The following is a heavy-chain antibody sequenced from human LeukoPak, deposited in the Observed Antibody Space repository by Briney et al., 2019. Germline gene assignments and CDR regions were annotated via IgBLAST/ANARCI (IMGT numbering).Heavy chain of an antibody. Sequence: GGSLRLSCAASGFTFSSYAMGWVRQAPGKGLEWVSLISGSGGSTYYADSVKGRFTVSRDNSKNTEYLQMNSLRAEGTAIYYCAKDDDDGDHVVVDHWGQGTLVTVSS. V-gene: IGHV3-23*01. J-gene: IGHJ4*02. CDR1: GFTFSSYA. CDR2: ISGSGGST. CDR3: AKDDDDGDHVVVDH. D-gene: IGHD4-17*01.